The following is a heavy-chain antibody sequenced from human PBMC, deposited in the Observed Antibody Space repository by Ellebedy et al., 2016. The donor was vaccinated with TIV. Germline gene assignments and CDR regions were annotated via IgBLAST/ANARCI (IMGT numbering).Heavy chain of an antibody. D-gene: IGHD3-16*01. CDR2: INPNSGGT. CDR3: ARDTGAYKLYYFDY. Sequence: ASVKVSCKASGYTFTGYYMHWVRQAPGQGLEWMGCINPNSGGTNYAQKFQGRVTMTRDTSISTAYMELSRLRSDDTAVYYCARDTGAYKLYYFDYWGQGTLVTVSS. CDR1: GYTFTGYY. J-gene: IGHJ4*02. V-gene: IGHV1-2*02.